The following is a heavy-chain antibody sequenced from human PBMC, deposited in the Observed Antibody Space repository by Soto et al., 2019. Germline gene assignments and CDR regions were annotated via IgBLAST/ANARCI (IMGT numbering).Heavy chain of an antibody. Sequence: SETLSLTCAVYGVSFSGYYWSWIRQPPGKGLEWIGEINHSGSTNYNPSLKSRVTISVDTSKNQFSLKLSSVTAADTAVYYCARKWLVRGAFDIWGQGTMVTVSS. D-gene: IGHD6-19*01. J-gene: IGHJ3*02. CDR2: INHSGST. CDR3: ARKWLVRGAFDI. V-gene: IGHV4-34*01. CDR1: GVSFSGYY.